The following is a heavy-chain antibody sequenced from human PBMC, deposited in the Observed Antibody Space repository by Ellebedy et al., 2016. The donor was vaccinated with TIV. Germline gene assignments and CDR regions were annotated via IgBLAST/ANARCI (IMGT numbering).Heavy chain of an antibody. J-gene: IGHJ4*02. CDR1: GFTFSTYA. CDR2: VNGGGFVI. Sequence: PGGSLRLSCVVSGFTFSTYAMSWVRQAPGKGLEWVAGVNGGGFVIAYADSVKGRFTISRDNSKNPLDLQMNSLRAEDTAIYYCASSRYHYYVGNTVFAYWGQGTLVTVSS. D-gene: IGHD3-10*01. CDR3: ASSRYHYYVGNTVFAY. V-gene: IGHV3-23*01.